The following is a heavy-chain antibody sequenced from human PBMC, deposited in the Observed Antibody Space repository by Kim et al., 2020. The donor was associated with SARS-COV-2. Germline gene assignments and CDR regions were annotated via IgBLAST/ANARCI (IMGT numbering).Heavy chain of an antibody. CDR3: ARDRAITMVRGVIIYYYYGMDF. V-gene: IGHV1-18*01. J-gene: IGHJ6*02. D-gene: IGHD3-10*01. CDR1: GYTFTSYG. Sequence: ASVKVSCKASGYTFTSYGISWVRQAPGQGLEWMGWISAYNGNTNYAQKLQGRVTMTTDTTTSTAYMELRSLRSDDTAVYYCARDRAITMVRGVIIYYYYGMDFWGQGTTVTVSS. CDR2: ISAYNGNT.